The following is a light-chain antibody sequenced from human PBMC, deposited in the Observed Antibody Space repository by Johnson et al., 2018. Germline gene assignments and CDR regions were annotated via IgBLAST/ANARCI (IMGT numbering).Light chain of an antibody. CDR3: GTWDSNLRAGNV. V-gene: IGLV1-51*02. CDR2: ENN. J-gene: IGLJ1*01. CDR1: SSNIGNNY. Sequence: QSVLTQPPSVSAAPGQKVTISCSGSSSNIGNNYVSWYQQLPGTAPKLLIYENNKRPSGIPDRFSGSKSGTSATLGITGLQTGDEADDYCGTWDSNLRAGNVFGTGTKVTVL.